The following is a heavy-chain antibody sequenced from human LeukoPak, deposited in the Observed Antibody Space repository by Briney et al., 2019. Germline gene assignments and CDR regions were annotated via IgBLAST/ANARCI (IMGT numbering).Heavy chain of an antibody. J-gene: IGHJ5*02. Sequence: KPSETLSLTCTVSGGSISSYYWSWVRQPPGKGLEWIGFIFDGGSTNYNPSLKSRVTISVDSSKNQFSLKLSSVTAADTAVYYCARRVSAGWFDPWGQGTLVTVSS. CDR1: GGSISSYY. D-gene: IGHD5/OR15-5a*01. CDR2: IFDGGST. V-gene: IGHV4-59*08. CDR3: ARRVSAGWFDP.